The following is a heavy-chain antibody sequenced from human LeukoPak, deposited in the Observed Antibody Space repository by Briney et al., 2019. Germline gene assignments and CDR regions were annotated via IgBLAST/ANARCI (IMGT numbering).Heavy chain of an antibody. V-gene: IGHV4-59*12. D-gene: IGHD6-19*01. J-gene: IGHJ4*02. Sequence: PSETLSLTCTVSGGSISSYYWSWIRQPPGKGLEWIGYIYYSGSTNYNPSLKSRVTISVDTSKNQFSLKLSSVTAADTAVYYCARGSIAVAGITAFCYFDYWGQGTLVTVSS. CDR2: IYYSGST. CDR3: ARGSIAVAGITAFCYFDY. CDR1: GGSISSYY.